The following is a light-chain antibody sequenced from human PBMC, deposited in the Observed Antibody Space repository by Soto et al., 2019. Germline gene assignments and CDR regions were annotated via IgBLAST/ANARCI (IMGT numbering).Light chain of an antibody. CDR1: QSISSW. CDR2: KAS. J-gene: IGKJ1*01. V-gene: IGKV1-5*03. CDR3: QQYRNWPRT. Sequence: DIQMTQSPSTLSASVGDRVTITCRASQSISSWLAWYQQKPGKAPKLLIYKASSLESGVPSRFSGSGSGTEFTLTISSLQSEDYAVYYCQQYRNWPRTFGQGTKVDIK.